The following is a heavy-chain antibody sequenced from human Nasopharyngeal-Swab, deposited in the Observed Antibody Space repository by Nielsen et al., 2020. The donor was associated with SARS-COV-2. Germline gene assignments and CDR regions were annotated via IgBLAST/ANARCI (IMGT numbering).Heavy chain of an antibody. CDR1: GFTFSSYG. D-gene: IGHD2-2*01. Sequence: GSLRLSCAASGFTFSSYGMHWVRQAPGKGLEWVAVIWYDGSNKYYADSVKGRFTISRDNSKDTLYLQMNSLRAEDTAVYYCARDGCSSTSCYGAMYYYYYMDVWGKGTTVTVSS. J-gene: IGHJ6*03. V-gene: IGHV3-33*01. CDR3: ARDGCSSTSCYGAMYYYYYMDV. CDR2: IWYDGSNK.